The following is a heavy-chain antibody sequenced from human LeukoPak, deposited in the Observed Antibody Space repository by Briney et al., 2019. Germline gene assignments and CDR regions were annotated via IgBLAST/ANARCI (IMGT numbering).Heavy chain of an antibody. Sequence: GGSLRLSCAASGFPFSHHSVDWVRQAPGKGLEWVSTISSSGTYIYYTESVQGRFIISRDNAKNLLFLQMNSLRVEDTAVYYCVSEMDGSGTYFDYWGQGTLVTVSS. CDR2: ISSSGTYI. CDR1: GFPFSHHS. D-gene: IGHD3-10*01. CDR3: VSEMDGSGTYFDY. J-gene: IGHJ4*02. V-gene: IGHV3-21*04.